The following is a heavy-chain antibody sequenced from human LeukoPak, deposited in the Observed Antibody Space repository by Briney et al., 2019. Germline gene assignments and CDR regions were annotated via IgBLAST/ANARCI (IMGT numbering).Heavy chain of an antibody. V-gene: IGHV1-69*13. D-gene: IGHD3-10*01. CDR1: GGTFSSYA. J-gene: IGHJ4*02. CDR3: ARGATMVRGVRYFDY. Sequence: ASVKVSCKASGGTFSSYAISWVRQAPGQGLEWMGGIIPIFGTANYAQKLQGRVTITADESTSTAYMELSSLRSEDTAVYYCARGATMVRGVRYFDYWGQGTLVTVSS. CDR2: IIPIFGTA.